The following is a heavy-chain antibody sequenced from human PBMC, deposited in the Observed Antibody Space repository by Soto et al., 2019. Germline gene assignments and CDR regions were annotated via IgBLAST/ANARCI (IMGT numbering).Heavy chain of an antibody. CDR3: ARFKDGGYSYCVTDD. V-gene: IGHV4-31*03. Sequence: SETLSLTCTVSGGSISSGGYYWSWIRQHPGKGLEWIGYIYYSGSTYYNPSLKIRVTTSVDTSKNQFSLKLSSVTAADTAVYYCARFKDGGYSYCVTDDWGQGTLVTVSS. J-gene: IGHJ4*02. D-gene: IGHD5-18*01. CDR1: GGSISSGGYY. CDR2: IYYSGST.